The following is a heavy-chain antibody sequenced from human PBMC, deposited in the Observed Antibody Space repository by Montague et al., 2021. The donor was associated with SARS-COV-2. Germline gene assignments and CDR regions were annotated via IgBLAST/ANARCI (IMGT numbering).Heavy chain of an antibody. CDR3: AKVGNIWYHGYYYGMDV. CDR2: ISGSGGST. CDR1: GFTFSSYA. D-gene: IGHD6-13*01. J-gene: IGHJ6*02. V-gene: IGHV3-23*01. Sequence: SLRLSCAASGFTFSSYAMSWVRQAPGKGLEWVSAISGSGGSTYYSDSVKGRFTISRDSSKNTLYLQMNSLRAEDTAVYYCAKVGNIWYHGYYYGMDVWGQGTTVTVSS.